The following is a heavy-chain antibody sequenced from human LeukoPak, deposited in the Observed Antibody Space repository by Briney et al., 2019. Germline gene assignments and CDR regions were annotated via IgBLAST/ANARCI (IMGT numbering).Heavy chain of an antibody. D-gene: IGHD3-16*01. CDR3: ARGNDYFDY. V-gene: IGHV4-31*03. Sequence: KPSETLSLTCTVSVGAINSGHFWNWLRQTPGMGLEYLGYVSYTGITYYNPSLMSRVHMSVDTSKKQFSLTLTSVTAADTATYYCARGNDYFDYWGQGSLVTVSS. CDR1: VGAINSGHF. CDR2: VSYTGIT. J-gene: IGHJ4*02.